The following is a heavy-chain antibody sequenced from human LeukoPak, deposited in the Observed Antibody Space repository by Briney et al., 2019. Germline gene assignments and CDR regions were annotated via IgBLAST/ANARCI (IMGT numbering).Heavy chain of an antibody. CDR1: GYTFTGYY. J-gene: IGHJ3*02. V-gene: IGHV1-2*02. CDR2: INPNSGGT. D-gene: IGHD3-3*01. Sequence: GASVKVSCKASGYTFTGYYMHWVRQAPGQGLEWMGWINPNSGGTNYAQKFQGRVTMTRDTSTSTAYMELSRLRSDDTAVYYCARPSYDFWSGSAFDIWGQGTMVTVSS. CDR3: ARPSYDFWSGSAFDI.